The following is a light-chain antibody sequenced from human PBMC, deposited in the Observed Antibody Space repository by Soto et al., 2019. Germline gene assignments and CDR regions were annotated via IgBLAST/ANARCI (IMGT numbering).Light chain of an antibody. CDR1: LTVSDNY. V-gene: IGKV3-20*01. Sequence: EIVLTQSPGTLSLSPGERATLSCRAGLTVSDNYLAWYQQKAGQAPRLVIYGASNRATGIPDRFSASGSGTDFTLTISRLEPEDFAVYYCQQYSTSPLTFGQGTKVDIK. J-gene: IGKJ1*01. CDR2: GAS. CDR3: QQYSTSPLT.